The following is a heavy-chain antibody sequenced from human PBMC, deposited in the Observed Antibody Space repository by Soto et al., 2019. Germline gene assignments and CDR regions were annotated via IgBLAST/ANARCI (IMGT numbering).Heavy chain of an antibody. Sequence: GGSLRLSCTASGFTLQNYAMAWVRQAPGKGLEWVSTLIGGHYGTAYSYSVKGRFTVSRDSSKNCLYLQMNSLGVEDTAMYFCAKGKSTGDIDWFDPWGQGSLVTVSS. CDR1: GFTLQNYA. CDR3: AKGKSTGDIDWFDP. J-gene: IGHJ5*02. V-gene: IGHV3-23*01. CDR2: LIGGHYGT. D-gene: IGHD3-10*01.